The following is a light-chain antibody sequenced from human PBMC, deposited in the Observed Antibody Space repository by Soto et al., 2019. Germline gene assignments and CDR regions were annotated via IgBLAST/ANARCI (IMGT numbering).Light chain of an antibody. CDR3: NSYTSSGTLGV. Sequence: QSALTQPASVSGSPGQSITISCTGTSSDAGGYNYVSWYQQHPGKAPKLMIYEVCNRPSGVSNRFSGSKSGNTASLTISGLQAEDEADYYCNSYTSSGTLGVFGTGTKLTVL. V-gene: IGLV2-14*01. CDR2: EVC. CDR1: SSDAGGYNY. J-gene: IGLJ1*01.